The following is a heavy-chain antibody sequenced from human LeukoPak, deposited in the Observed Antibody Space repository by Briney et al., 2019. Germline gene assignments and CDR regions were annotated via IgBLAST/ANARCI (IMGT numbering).Heavy chain of an antibody. CDR1: GGSISSSSYY. Sequence: SETLSLTCTVSGGSISSSSYYWGWIRQPPGKGQEWIGSIYYSGSTYYNPSLKSRVTISVDTSKNQFSLKLSSVTAADTAVYYCARQALGDTAMVYEDGHFDYWGQGTLVTVSS. D-gene: IGHD5-18*01. V-gene: IGHV4-39*01. J-gene: IGHJ4*02. CDR3: ARQALGDTAMVYEDGHFDY. CDR2: IYYSGST.